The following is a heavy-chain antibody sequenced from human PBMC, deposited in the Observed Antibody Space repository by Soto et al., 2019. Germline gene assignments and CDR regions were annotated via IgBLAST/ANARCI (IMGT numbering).Heavy chain of an antibody. CDR1: GYTFGNHW. V-gene: IGHV3-74*01. Sequence: TGGYLRLSCAVAGYTFGNHWMHWVRQAPGKGLEWVSRMNSDGGIINYADSVKGRLTVYRDNARNTLYLQMNSLRVEDTAVYYCATAEVDYWGPGTLVTVSA. J-gene: IGHJ4*02. CDR3: ATAEVDY. CDR2: MNSDGGII.